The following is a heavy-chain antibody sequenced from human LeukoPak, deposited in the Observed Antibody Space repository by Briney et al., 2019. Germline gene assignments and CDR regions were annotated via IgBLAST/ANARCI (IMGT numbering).Heavy chain of an antibody. CDR3: AKGEGYYFDY. Sequence: GRSLRLSCAASGFTFSSYAMHWVRQAPGKGLEWVAVISYDGSNKYYADSVKGRFTISRDNSKNTLYLQMNSLRAEDTAVYYCAKGEGYYFDYWGQGTLVTVSS. V-gene: IGHV3-30*04. CDR1: GFTFSSYA. CDR2: ISYDGSNK. J-gene: IGHJ4*02.